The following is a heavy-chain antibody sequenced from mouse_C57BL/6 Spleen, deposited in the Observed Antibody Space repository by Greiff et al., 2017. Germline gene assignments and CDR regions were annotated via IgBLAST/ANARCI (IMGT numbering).Heavy chain of an antibody. CDR3: AREGPVFDY. Sequence: QVQLQQSGPELVKPGASVKLSCKASGYTFTSYWMNWVKQRPGRGLEWIGRIDTDSGGTKYNETFNSKATLTVTKPSRTGYVQHSCLTSEDSAVYYCAREGPVFDYWGQGTTLTVSS. V-gene: IGHV1-72*01. D-gene: IGHD3-3*01. CDR2: IDTDSGGT. CDR1: GYTFTSYW. J-gene: IGHJ2*01.